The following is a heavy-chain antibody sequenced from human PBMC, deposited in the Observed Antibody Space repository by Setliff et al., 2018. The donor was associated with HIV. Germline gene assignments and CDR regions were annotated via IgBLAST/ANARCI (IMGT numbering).Heavy chain of an antibody. CDR2: INPNSGGT. D-gene: IGHD3-22*01. Sequence: GASVKVSCKASGYIFTSYGISWVRQAPGQGLEWMGWINPNSGGTNFAQKFQGWVTMTRDTSISTAYMELSRLRSDDTAVYYCARHASTWYYESSGPPFDYWGQGTLVTVSS. CDR3: ARHASTWYYESSGPPFDY. J-gene: IGHJ4*02. V-gene: IGHV1-2*04. CDR1: GYIFTSYG.